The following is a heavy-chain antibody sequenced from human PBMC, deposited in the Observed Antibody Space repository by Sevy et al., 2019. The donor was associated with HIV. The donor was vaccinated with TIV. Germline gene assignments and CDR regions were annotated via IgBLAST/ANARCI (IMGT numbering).Heavy chain of an antibody. CDR3: AKASGLYYYYYGMDV. CDR2: ISWNSGSI. CDR1: GFTFDDYA. Sequence: GGSLRLSCAASGFTFDDYAMHWVRQAPGKGLEWVSGISWNSGSIGYADSVKGRFTISRDNAKNSLYLQMNSLGAEDTALYYCAKASGLYYYYYGMDVWGQGTTVTVSS. D-gene: IGHD6-19*01. V-gene: IGHV3-9*01. J-gene: IGHJ6*02.